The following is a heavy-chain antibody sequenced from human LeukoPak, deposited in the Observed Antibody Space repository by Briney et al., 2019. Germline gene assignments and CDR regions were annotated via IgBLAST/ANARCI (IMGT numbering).Heavy chain of an antibody. J-gene: IGHJ5*02. Sequence: ASVKVSCKASGYTFTSYDVNWVRQATGQGLEWMGWMNPNSGNTGFVQKFQGRVTMTTNTSISTAYMELSSLTSDDTAVYYCARGLRRGVYWFDPWGQGTLVTVSS. V-gene: IGHV1-8*01. CDR1: GYTFTSYD. D-gene: IGHD3-10*01. CDR3: ARGLRRGVYWFDP. CDR2: MNPNSGNT.